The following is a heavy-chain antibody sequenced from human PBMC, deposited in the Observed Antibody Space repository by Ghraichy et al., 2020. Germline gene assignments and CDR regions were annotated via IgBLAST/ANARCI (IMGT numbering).Heavy chain of an antibody. Sequence: SETLSLTCAVSGASISSSNYYWGWIRQPPGKGLQWIGTVYYNGNTYYSPSLKSRLTISVDTYENPFSLSLHSVTAADTAVYYCARIRSGSNWYNTDYTYFDYWGPGTLVAVSS. V-gene: IGHV4-39*07. CDR1: GASISSSNYY. CDR3: ARIRSGSNWYNTDYTYFDY. CDR2: VYYNGNT. D-gene: IGHD2-15*01. J-gene: IGHJ4*02.